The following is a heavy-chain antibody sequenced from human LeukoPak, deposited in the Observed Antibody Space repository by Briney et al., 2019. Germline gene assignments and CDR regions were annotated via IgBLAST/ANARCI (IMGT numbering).Heavy chain of an antibody. CDR1: GFTFSRFG. J-gene: IGHJ1*01. CDR3: AKDSVEGQRLPEDGYFQH. CDR2: ISYDGSNK. V-gene: IGHV3-30*18. Sequence: PGGSLRLSCAASGFTFSRFGMHWVRQAPGKGLEWVAVISYDGSNKYYADSAKGRFTISRDNSKNTLYLQMNSLRAEDTAVYYCAKDSVEGQRLPEDGYFQHWGQGTLVTVSS. D-gene: IGHD6-25*01.